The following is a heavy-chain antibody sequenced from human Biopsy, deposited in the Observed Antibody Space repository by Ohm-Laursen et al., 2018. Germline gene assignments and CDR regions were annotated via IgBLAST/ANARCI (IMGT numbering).Heavy chain of an antibody. CDR1: GFIFSDYY. J-gene: IGHJ5*02. D-gene: IGHD1-20*01. V-gene: IGHV4-34*01. CDR2: INHSGST. CDR3: ARAGTAINGNSLGFDP. Sequence: LRLSCTAPGFIFSDYYMSWIRQAPGKGLEWIGEINHSGSTNYNPSLKSRVSISVDTSKNQFSLKLNSVTAADTAVYYCARAGTAINGNSLGFDPWGQGTLVTVSS.